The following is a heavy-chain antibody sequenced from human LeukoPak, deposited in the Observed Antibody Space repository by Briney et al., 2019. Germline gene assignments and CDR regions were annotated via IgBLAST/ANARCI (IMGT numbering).Heavy chain of an antibody. J-gene: IGHJ4*02. V-gene: IGHV3-33*01. CDR3: ARAPPYCSGGACYFDY. D-gene: IGHD2-15*01. CDR1: GFTLTNYG. CDR2: TWFDGSNT. Sequence: PGRSLRLSCAASGFTLTNYGMHWVRQAPGKGLEWVAVTWFDGSNTYYTDSVKGRFSISRDTSKNTLYLEMNSLRGEDTGVYYCARAPPYCSGGACYFDYWGQGTLVTVSS.